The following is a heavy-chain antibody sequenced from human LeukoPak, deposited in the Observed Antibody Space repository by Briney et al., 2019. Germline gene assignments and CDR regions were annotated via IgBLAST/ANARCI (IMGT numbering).Heavy chain of an antibody. CDR2: IHYSEST. Sequence: SETLSLTCTVSGRSVISDTYYWGWIRQPPGKGLERIGSIHYSESTYYTTSLNTRINLSVDTPKNQLSPNLRSVTAANTAVYLCARHAKYNYFDPWGQGTLVTVSS. J-gene: IGHJ5*02. V-gene: IGHV4-39*01. CDR3: ARHAKYNYFDP. CDR1: GRSVISDTYY.